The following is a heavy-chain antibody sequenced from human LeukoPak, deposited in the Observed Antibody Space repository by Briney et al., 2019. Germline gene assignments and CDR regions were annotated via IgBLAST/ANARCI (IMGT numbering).Heavy chain of an antibody. V-gene: IGHV3-23*01. J-gene: IGHJ4*02. Sequence: GGSLRLSCAASGFAFTTYAMSCVRQAPGKGLEWVSAISGSGDNTYYADSVKGRFTISRDNSKNRLYLQMNSLRVEDTAVYYCAKDHSSSWYSDQWGQGTLVTVSS. CDR2: ISGSGDNT. D-gene: IGHD6-13*01. CDR1: GFAFTTYA. CDR3: AKDHSSSWYSDQ.